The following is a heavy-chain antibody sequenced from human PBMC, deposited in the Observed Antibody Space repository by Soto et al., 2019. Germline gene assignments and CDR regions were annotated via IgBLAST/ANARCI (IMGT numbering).Heavy chain of an antibody. CDR2: ISNDGTNK. CDR1: GFTFSSYA. Sequence: QVQLEESGGGVVQPGRSLRLSCVGTGFTFSSYAMHWVRQAPSKGLEWVAVISNDGTNKYYADSVEGRITISRDNSKNTLYLQMHSLRSEDTAVYYCARGTTLAIFDYGMDVWGQGATVTVSS. CDR3: ARGTTLAIFDYGMDV. D-gene: IGHD3-3*01. V-gene: IGHV3-30-3*01. J-gene: IGHJ6*02.